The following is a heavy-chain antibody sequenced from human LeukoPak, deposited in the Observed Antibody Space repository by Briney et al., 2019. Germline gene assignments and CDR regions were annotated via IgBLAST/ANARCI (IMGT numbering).Heavy chain of an antibody. J-gene: IGHJ4*02. CDR2: INHSGST. CDR1: GGSFSGYY. CDR3: ARRRYTGYSSSWYPNDY. D-gene: IGHD6-13*01. V-gene: IGHV4-34*01. Sequence: SETLSLTCAVYGGSFSGYYWSWIRQPPGKGLEWIGEINHSGSTNYNPSLKSRVTISVDTSKNQFSRKLSSVTAADTAVYYCARRRYTGYSSSWYPNDYWGQGTLVTVSS.